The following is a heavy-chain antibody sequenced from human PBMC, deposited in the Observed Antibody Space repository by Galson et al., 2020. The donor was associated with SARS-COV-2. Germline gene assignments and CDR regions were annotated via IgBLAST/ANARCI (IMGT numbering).Heavy chain of an antibody. CDR2: IYYSGST. V-gene: IGHV4-39*01. CDR3: ARHSTDLYIAVAGRVYMG. CDR1: GGSISSSSYY. J-gene: IGHJ4*02. D-gene: IGHD6-19*01. Sequence: ASETLSLTCTVSGGSISSSSYYWGWIRQPPGKGLEWIGSIYYSGSTYYNPSLKSRVTISVDTSKNQFSLKLSSVTAADTAVYYCARHSTDLYIAVAGRVYMGWGQGTLVTVSS.